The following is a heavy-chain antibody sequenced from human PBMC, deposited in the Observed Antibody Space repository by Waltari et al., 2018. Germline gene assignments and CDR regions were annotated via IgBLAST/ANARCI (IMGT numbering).Heavy chain of an antibody. CDR3: ARLGGLETVTTLGW. CDR2: IYYSGSA. D-gene: IGHD4-17*01. J-gene: IGHJ4*02. Sequence: QLQLQESGPGLVKPSETLSLTCTVSGGSISSSSSYWGWIRQPPGKGLEWFGGIYYSGSAYYNLSLKSGVTISVDTSKNQFSLKLSSVTAADTAVYYCARLGGLETVTTLGWWGQGTLVTVSS. V-gene: IGHV4-39*01. CDR1: GGSISSSSSY.